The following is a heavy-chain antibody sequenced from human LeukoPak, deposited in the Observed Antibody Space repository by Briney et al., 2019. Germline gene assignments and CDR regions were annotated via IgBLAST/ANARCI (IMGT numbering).Heavy chain of an antibody. CDR2: INHSGST. CDR3: ARLNGTTGSDY. Sequence: PSETLSLTCAVYGGSFSGYYWSWIRQPPGKGLEWIGEINHSGSTSYNPSLKSRVTISVDTSKNQFSLKLSSVTAADTAVYYCARLNGTTGSDYWGQGTLVTVSS. V-gene: IGHV4-34*01. J-gene: IGHJ4*02. CDR1: GGSFSGYY. D-gene: IGHD1-1*01.